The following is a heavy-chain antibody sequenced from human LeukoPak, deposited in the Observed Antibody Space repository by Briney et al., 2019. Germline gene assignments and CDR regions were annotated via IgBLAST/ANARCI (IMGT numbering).Heavy chain of an antibody. CDR2: ISSSSTI. Sequence: GGSLRLSCAASGFHFRTFAMNWVRQAPGKGLEWVSYISSSSTIYYAESVKGRFTISRDNAKNSLYLQMNSLRDEDTAVYYCARDARISGFDPWGQGTLVTVSS. D-gene: IGHD2-15*01. J-gene: IGHJ5*02. CDR1: GFHFRTFA. CDR3: ARDARISGFDP. V-gene: IGHV3-48*02.